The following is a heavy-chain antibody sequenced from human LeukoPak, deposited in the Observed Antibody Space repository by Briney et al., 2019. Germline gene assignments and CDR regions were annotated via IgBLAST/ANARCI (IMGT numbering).Heavy chain of an antibody. Sequence: DTLSLTCTVSGDPISSYYWSWIRQPAGKGLEWIGRIYTSGSTNYNPSLKRRVTMSVDTSKNQFSLKLSSVTAADTAVYYCAREHSGYDSYYYYYMDVWGKGTTVTVSS. J-gene: IGHJ6*03. CDR2: IYTSGST. CDR1: GDPISSYY. D-gene: IGHD5-12*01. V-gene: IGHV4-4*07. CDR3: AREHSGYDSYYYYYMDV.